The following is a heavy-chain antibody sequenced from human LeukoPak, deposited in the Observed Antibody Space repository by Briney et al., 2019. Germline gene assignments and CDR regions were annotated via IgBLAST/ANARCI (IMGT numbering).Heavy chain of an antibody. D-gene: IGHD6-19*01. V-gene: IGHV4-39*01. Sequence: SETLSLTCTVSGGSISSSSYYWGWIRQPPGKGLERIGSIYYSGSTYYNPSLKSRVTISVDTSKNQFSLKLSSVTAADTAVYYCARSYSSGWYLDYWGQGTLVTVSS. J-gene: IGHJ4*02. CDR3: ARSYSSGWYLDY. CDR2: IYYSGST. CDR1: GGSISSSSYY.